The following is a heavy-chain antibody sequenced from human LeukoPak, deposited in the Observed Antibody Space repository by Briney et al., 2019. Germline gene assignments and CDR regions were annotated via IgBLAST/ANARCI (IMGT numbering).Heavy chain of an antibody. CDR1: GFTFSNYW. CDR2: IKQDGSQI. Sequence: GGSLRLSCAASGFTFSNYWMSWVRHAPGKGLEWVANIKQDGSQIYYVDSVKGRFTISRDNANNSLYLQMNSLRVEDTAVYYCVRADAKKTAMVDYWGRGTLVAVSS. J-gene: IGHJ4*02. V-gene: IGHV3-7*02. CDR3: VRADAKKTAMVDY. D-gene: IGHD5-18*01.